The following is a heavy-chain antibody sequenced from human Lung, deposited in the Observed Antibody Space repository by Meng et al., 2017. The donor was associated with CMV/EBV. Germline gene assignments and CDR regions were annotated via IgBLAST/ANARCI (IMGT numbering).Heavy chain of an antibody. D-gene: IGHD6-19*01. CDR1: AGXVSSGSYY. CDR3: AREVRYSSGWYLEEIGYYYYGMDV. Sequence: SXTXSLXCTVSAGXVSSGSYYWSWIRQPPGKGLEWIGYIYYSGSNNYNPSLKSRVTISVDTSKNQFSLKLSSVTAADTAVYYCAREVRYSSGWYLEEIGYYYYGMDVXGQGXMVTVSS. J-gene: IGHJ6*02. CDR2: IYYSGSN. V-gene: IGHV4-61*01.